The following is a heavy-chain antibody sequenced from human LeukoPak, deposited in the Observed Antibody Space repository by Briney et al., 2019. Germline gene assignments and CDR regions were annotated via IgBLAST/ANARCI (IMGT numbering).Heavy chain of an antibody. Sequence: SETLSLTCTVSGGSISSYYWSWIRQPAGKGLEWIGRIYTSGSTNYNPSLKSRVTMSVDTSKNQFSLKLSSVTAADTAVYYCAREDQQLVQFYYNYYMDVWGKGTTVTVSS. J-gene: IGHJ6*03. CDR1: GGSISSYY. CDR3: AREDQQLVQFYYNYYMDV. V-gene: IGHV4-4*07. CDR2: IYTSGST. D-gene: IGHD6-13*01.